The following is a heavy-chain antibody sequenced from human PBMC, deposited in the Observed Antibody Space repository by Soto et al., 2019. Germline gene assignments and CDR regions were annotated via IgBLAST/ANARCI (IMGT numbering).Heavy chain of an antibody. V-gene: IGHV3-30*03. CDR1: GFTFNSHA. Sequence: QVQLVESGGGVVQPGRSLRLTCAVSGFTFNSHAMHWVRQAPGKGLEWVAVISYGGAKNYYADSVKGRLTISRDNSQNTLYLQMKSLSPQDTGVFYCARSPPSCSYTTCYTINYWGQGTLVTVSS. CDR2: ISYGGAKN. D-gene: IGHD2-2*02. J-gene: IGHJ4*02. CDR3: ARSPPSCSYTTCYTINY.